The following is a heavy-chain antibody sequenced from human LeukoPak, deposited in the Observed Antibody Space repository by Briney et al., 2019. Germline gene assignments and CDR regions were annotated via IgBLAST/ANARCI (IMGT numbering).Heavy chain of an antibody. CDR1: GGTFISYA. CDR3: ATGGGNHNFDY. CDR2: IIPIFGTA. D-gene: IGHD1-14*01. V-gene: IGHV1-69*05. J-gene: IGHJ4*02. Sequence: GSSVKVSCKASGGTFISYAISWVRQAPGQGLEWMGRIIPIFGTANYAQKFQGRVTITTDESTSTAYMELSSLRSEDTAVYYCATGGGNHNFDYWGQGTLVTVSS.